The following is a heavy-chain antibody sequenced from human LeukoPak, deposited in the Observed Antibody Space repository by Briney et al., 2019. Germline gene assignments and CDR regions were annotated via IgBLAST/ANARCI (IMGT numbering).Heavy chain of an antibody. CDR2: IYSGGST. V-gene: IGHV3-66*01. J-gene: IGHJ4*02. D-gene: IGHD3-10*01. Sequence: GGSLRLSCAASGFTVSSNYMSWVRLAPGKGLEWVSVIYSGGSTYYADSVKGRFTISRDNSKNTLYLQMNSLRAEDTAVYYCARDLTMVRGTRTEVGWGQGTLVTVSS. CDR3: ARDLTMVRGTRTEVG. CDR1: GFTVSSNY.